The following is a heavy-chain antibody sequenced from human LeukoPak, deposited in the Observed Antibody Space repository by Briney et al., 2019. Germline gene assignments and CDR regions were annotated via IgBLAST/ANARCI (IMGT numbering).Heavy chain of an antibody. J-gene: IGHJ4*02. Sequence: GGSLRLSCAASGFTFSSNYMSWVRQAPGKGLEWVSVIYSGGSTYYADSVKGRFTISRHNSKNTLYLQMNSLRAEDTAVYYCARWNNWNDGGYYFDYWGQGTLVSVSS. CDR3: ARWNNWNDGGYYFDY. CDR2: IYSGGST. V-gene: IGHV3-53*04. CDR1: GFTFSSNY. D-gene: IGHD1-1*01.